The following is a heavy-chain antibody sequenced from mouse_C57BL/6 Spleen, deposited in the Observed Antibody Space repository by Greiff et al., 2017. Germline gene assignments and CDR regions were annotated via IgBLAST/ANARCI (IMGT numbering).Heavy chain of an antibody. CDR3: TTGTTGFFDY. CDR2: IDPENGDT. CDR1: GFNIKDDY. D-gene: IGHD1-1*01. J-gene: IGHJ2*01. Sequence: VQLQQSGAELVRPGASVKLSCTASGFNIKDDYMHWVKQRPEQGLEWIGWIDPENGDTEYASKFQGKATITADTSSNTAYLQISSLTSEDTAVYYCTTGTTGFFDYWGQGTTLTVSS. V-gene: IGHV14-4*01.